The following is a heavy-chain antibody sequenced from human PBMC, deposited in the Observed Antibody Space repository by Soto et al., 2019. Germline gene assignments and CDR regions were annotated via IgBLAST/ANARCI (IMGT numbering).Heavy chain of an antibody. CDR1: GFTFSNAW. V-gene: IGHV3-15*07. Sequence: PGGSLRLSCAASGFTFSNAWMNWVRQAPGKGLEWVGRIKSKTDGGTTDYVAPVKGRFTISRDDSKNTLYLQMNSLKTEDTAVYYCTTGYSYGLASDYFQHWGQGTLVTVSS. CDR2: IKSKTDGGTT. D-gene: IGHD5-18*01. CDR3: TTGYSYGLASDYFQH. J-gene: IGHJ1*01.